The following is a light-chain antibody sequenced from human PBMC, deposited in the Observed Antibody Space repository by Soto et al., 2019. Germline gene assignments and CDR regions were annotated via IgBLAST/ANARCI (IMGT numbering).Light chain of an antibody. CDR2: DTS. V-gene: IGKV3-11*01. Sequence: EIMLTQSPATLSSSPGERATLSCRASQTVSSKLACYQHKPGQAPRLLIYDTSNRSTGIPARFSGSGSGTDFTLTISSLEPEDFAVYYCHQRKSWPRTFGQGNKVDIK. CDR1: QTVSSK. J-gene: IGKJ1*01. CDR3: HQRKSWPRT.